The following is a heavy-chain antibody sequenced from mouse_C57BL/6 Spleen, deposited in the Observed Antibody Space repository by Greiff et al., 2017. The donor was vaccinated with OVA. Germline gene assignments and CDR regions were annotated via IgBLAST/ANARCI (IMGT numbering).Heavy chain of an antibody. Sequence: QVQLQQPGAELVMPGASVKLSCKASGYTFTSYWMHWVKQRPGQGLEWIGEIDPSDSYTNYNQKFKGKSTLTVDKSSSTAYMQLSSLTSEDSAVYYCARGDGYYVHNWYFDVWGTGTTVTVSS. CDR2: IDPSDSYT. J-gene: IGHJ1*03. CDR1: GYTFTSYW. D-gene: IGHD2-3*01. V-gene: IGHV1-69*01. CDR3: ARGDGYYVHNWYFDV.